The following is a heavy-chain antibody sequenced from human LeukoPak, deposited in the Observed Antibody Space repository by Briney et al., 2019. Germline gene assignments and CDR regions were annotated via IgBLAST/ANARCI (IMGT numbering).Heavy chain of an antibody. V-gene: IGHV3-23*01. CDR1: GLTFSSYA. CDR2: ISGSGGST. Sequence: PGGSLRLSCAASGLTFSSYAMSWVRQAPGKGLEWVSAISGSGGSTYYADSVKGRFTISRDNAKNSLYLQMNSLRAEDTAVYYCARVRGYYDSSGYNPLWYWGQGTLVTVSS. D-gene: IGHD3-22*01. J-gene: IGHJ4*02. CDR3: ARVRGYYDSSGYNPLWY.